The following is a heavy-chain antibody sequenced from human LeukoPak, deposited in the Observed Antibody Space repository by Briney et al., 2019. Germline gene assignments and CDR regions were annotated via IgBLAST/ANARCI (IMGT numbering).Heavy chain of an antibody. CDR2: ISAYNGNT. V-gene: IGHV1-18*01. Sequence: GASVKVSCKASGYTFTSYGISWVRQAPGQGLEWMGWISAYNGNTNYAQKLQGRVTMTRDTSISAAYMELSRLRSDDTAVYYCARVAHSSGWYYFDYWGQGTLVTVSS. CDR3: ARVAHSSGWYYFDY. CDR1: GYTFTSYG. D-gene: IGHD6-19*01. J-gene: IGHJ4*02.